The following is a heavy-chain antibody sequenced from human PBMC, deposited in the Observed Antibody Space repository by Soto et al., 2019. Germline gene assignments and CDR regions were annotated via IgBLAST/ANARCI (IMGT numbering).Heavy chain of an antibody. J-gene: IGHJ4*02. V-gene: IGHV3-23*01. CDR2: ISGSGGST. Sequence: EVQLLESGGGLVQPGGSLRLSCAASGFTFSNYAMSWVRQAPGKGLEWVSSISGSGGSTYYADSVRGRFTISRDNSKNTLYLQMNSLRAEDTAVYYCAKETTVTHYYFDYWGQGTLVTVSS. D-gene: IGHD4-17*01. CDR3: AKETTVTHYYFDY. CDR1: GFTFSNYA.